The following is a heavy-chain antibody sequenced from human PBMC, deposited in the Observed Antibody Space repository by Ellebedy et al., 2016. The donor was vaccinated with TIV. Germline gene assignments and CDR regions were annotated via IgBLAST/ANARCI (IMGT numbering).Heavy chain of an antibody. CDR2: ISYDGSNK. V-gene: IGHV3-30-3*01. D-gene: IGHD2-15*01. CDR1: GFTFSSYA. CDR3: ARDWTHIVVVVAATHSGFDT. J-gene: IGHJ5*02. Sequence: GESLKISXAASGFTFSSYAMHWVRQAPGKGLEWVAVISYDGSNKYYADSVKGRFTISRDNSKNTLYLQMNSLRAEDTAVYYCARDWTHIVVVVAATHSGFDTWGQGTLVTVSS.